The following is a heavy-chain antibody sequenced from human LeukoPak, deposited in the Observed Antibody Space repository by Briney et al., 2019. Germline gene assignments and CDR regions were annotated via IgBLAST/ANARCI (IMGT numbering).Heavy chain of an antibody. V-gene: IGHV4-34*01. Sequence: SETLSLTCAVYGGSFSGYYWSWIRQPPGKGLEWIGEINHSGSTNYNPSLKSRVTISVDTSKNQFSLKLSSVTAADTAIYYCASARWDYWGQGTMVTVSS. CDR1: GGSFSGYY. CDR2: INHSGST. CDR3: ASARWDY. J-gene: IGHJ4*02.